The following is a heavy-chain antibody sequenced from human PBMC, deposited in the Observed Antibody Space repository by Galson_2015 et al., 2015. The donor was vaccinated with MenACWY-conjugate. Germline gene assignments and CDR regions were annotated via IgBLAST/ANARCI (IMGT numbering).Heavy chain of an antibody. CDR1: GYTFTSYA. CDR2: INAGNGNT. D-gene: IGHD3-10*01. V-gene: IGHV1-3*01. Sequence: SVKVSCKASGYTFTSYAMHWVRQAPGQRLEWMGWINAGNGNTKYSQKFQGRVTITRDTSASTAYMELSSLRSEDTAVYYCARGAAMVRGVPPTHYWGQGTLVTVSS. J-gene: IGHJ4*02. CDR3: ARGAAMVRGVPPTHY.